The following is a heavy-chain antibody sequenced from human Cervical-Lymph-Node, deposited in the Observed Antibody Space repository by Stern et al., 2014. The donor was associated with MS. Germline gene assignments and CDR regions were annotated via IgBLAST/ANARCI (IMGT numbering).Heavy chain of an antibody. CDR2: VYYSGAT. Sequence: QLQLQESGPGLVKPSETLSLTCAVSGDSISSYTHYWAWIRQPPGKGLEWIGSVYYSGATYYKPSLRTPATISVATSNIHFPLGPTSVPAADTAVYYCAKHACTGAACPFDLWGQGTLVTVSS. J-gene: IGHJ4*02. V-gene: IGHV4-39*01. CDR1: GDSISSYTHY. CDR3: AKHACTGAACPFDL. D-gene: IGHD2-8*02.